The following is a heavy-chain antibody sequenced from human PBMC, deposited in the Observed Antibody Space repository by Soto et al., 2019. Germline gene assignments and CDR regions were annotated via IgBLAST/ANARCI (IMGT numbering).Heavy chain of an antibody. CDR3: AKGTPMVTGYYYYMDV. D-gene: IGHD5-18*01. J-gene: IGHJ6*03. CDR1: GFTFSSYG. Sequence: GGSLRLSCAASGFTFSSYGMHWVRQAPGKGLEWVAVIWYDGSNKYYADSVKGRFTISRDNSKNTLYLQMNSLRAEDTAVYYCAKGTPMVTGYYYYMDVWGKGTTVTVSS. V-gene: IGHV3-33*06. CDR2: IWYDGSNK.